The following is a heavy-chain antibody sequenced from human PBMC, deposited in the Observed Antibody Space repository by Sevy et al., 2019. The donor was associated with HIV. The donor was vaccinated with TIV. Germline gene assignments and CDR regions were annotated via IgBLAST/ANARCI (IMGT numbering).Heavy chain of an antibody. CDR3: AGAYSGGLDY. Sequence: GGSLRLSCAASGFTFSDYYMSWIRQAPGKGLEWVSYISSSGITLYYADSVKGRLTISRDNAKKSLYLQMNSLGAEDTAVYYCAGAYSGGLDYWGQGTLVTVSS. J-gene: IGHJ4*02. CDR1: GFTFSDYY. D-gene: IGHD6-19*01. V-gene: IGHV3-11*01. CDR2: ISSSGITL.